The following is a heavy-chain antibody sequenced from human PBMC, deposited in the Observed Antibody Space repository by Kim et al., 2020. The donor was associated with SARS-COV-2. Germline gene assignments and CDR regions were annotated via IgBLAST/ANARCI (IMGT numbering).Heavy chain of an antibody. J-gene: IGHJ5*02. D-gene: IGHD6-13*01. Sequence: SETLSLTCIASGASISRGGYYWGWLRQPPGKGLEWIMSLYYSGSSYYNPSLESRVTISVDTSKNQFSLRLKSVTAADTAVYFCARMRQQLIPAIFDPWGQGTLVTVSS. CDR3: ARMRQQLIPAIFDP. V-gene: IGHV4-39*07. CDR2: LYYSGSS. CDR1: GASISRGGYY.